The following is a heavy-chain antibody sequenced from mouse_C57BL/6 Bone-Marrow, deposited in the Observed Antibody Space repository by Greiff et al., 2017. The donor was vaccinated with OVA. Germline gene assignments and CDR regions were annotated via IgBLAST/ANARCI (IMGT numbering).Heavy chain of an antibody. CDR1: GYTFTSSG. Sequence: DVKLQASGAELVRPGSSVKMSCKSSGYTFTSSGITWVKHRPGPGLDWIGYLYLGNGYTEYNEKFKGKATLTSDTSSSTAYMQLSSLTSEDSAIYFCAIWLRPGLFDYWGQGTTLTVSS. V-gene: IGHV1-58*01. CDR3: AIWLRPGLFDY. J-gene: IGHJ2*01. D-gene: IGHD2-2*01. CDR2: LYLGNGYT.